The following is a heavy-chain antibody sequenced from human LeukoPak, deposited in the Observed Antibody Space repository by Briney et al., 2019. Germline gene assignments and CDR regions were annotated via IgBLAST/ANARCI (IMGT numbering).Heavy chain of an antibody. CDR1: GYTFTSYA. J-gene: IGHJ6*03. CDR3: ARTGLWFGESNYYYYYYMDV. CDR2: INTNTGNP. D-gene: IGHD3-10*01. V-gene: IGHV7-4-1*02. Sequence: ASVKVSCKASGYTFTSYAMNWVRQAPGQGLEWMGWINTNTGNPTYAQGFTGRFVFSLDTSVSTAYLQISSLKAEDTAVYYCARTGLWFGESNYYYYYYMDVWGKGATVTVSS.